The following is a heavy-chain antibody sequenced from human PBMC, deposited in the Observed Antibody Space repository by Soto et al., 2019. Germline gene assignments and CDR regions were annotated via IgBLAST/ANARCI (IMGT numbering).Heavy chain of an antibody. CDR1: GGSFSGYY. CDR2: INHSGST. CDR3: ARAPNVVVPAAIIRGAFDI. J-gene: IGHJ3*02. Sequence: QVQLQQWGAGLLKPSETLSLTCAVYGGSFSGYYWSWIRQPPGKGLEWIGEINHSGSTNYNPSLKSRVTISVYTSKNQFSLKLSSVTAADTAVYYCARAPNVVVPAAIIRGAFDIWGQGTMVTVSS. D-gene: IGHD2-2*02. V-gene: IGHV4-34*01.